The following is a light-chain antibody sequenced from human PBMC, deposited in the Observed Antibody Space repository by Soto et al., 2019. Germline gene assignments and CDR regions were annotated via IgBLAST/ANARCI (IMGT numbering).Light chain of an antibody. CDR3: QSYDYNLSGVL. J-gene: IGLJ2*01. V-gene: IGLV1-44*01. CDR2: GNS. CDR1: SSNIGFNA. Sequence: QSVLTQPPSASGTPGQRVTLSCSGSSSNIGFNAVNWYQQLPGTAPKLLMHGNSQRPSGVPDRFSGSKSGTSASLAITGLQAEDEADYYCQSYDYNLSGVLFGGGTKLTVL.